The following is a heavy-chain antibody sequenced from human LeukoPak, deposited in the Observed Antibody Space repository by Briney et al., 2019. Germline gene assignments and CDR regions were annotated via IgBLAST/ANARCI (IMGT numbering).Heavy chain of an antibody. CDR3: ARDEVSGYSYGMLDY. D-gene: IGHD5-18*01. V-gene: IGHV3-30*03. J-gene: IGHJ4*02. Sequence: PGGSLRLSCAASGFTFSSYGMHWVRQAPGKGLEWVAVISYDGSNKYYADSVKGRFTISRDNSKNSLYLQMNSLRAEDTAVYYCARDEVSGYSYGMLDYWGQGTLVTVSS. CDR1: GFTFSSYG. CDR2: ISYDGSNK.